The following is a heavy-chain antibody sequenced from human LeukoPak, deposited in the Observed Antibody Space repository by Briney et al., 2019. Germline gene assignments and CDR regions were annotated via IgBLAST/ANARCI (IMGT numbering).Heavy chain of an antibody. CDR1: GFTFSSYG. Sequence: GGSLRLSCAASGFTFSSYGMHWVRQAPGKGLEWVAFIRYDGSNKYYADSVKGRFTISRDNSKNTLYLQMNSLRAEDTAVYYCARDLGYCSSTSCYTYYFDYWGQGTLVTVSS. V-gene: IGHV3-30*02. D-gene: IGHD2-2*02. CDR3: ARDLGYCSSTSCYTYYFDY. J-gene: IGHJ4*02. CDR2: IRYDGSNK.